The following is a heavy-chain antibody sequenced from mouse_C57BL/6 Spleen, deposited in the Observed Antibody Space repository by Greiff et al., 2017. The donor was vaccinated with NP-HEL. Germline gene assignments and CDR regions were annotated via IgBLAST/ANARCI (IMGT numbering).Heavy chain of an antibody. CDR3: ASLYGNYAWYFDV. J-gene: IGHJ1*03. CDR1: GFTFSSYG. Sequence: EVQVVESGGDLVKPGGSLKLSCAASGFTFSSYGMSWVRQTPDKRLEWVATISSGGSYTYYPDSVKGRFTISRDNAKNTLYLQMSSLKSEDTAMYYCASLYGNYAWYFDVWGTGTTVTVSS. D-gene: IGHD2-1*01. CDR2: ISSGGSYT. V-gene: IGHV5-6*01.